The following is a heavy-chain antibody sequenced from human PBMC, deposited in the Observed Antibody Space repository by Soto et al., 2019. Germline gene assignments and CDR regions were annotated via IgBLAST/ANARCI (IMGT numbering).Heavy chain of an antibody. CDR1: GFTFRIYA. D-gene: IGHD3-9*01. CDR2: ITGSAGCT. CDR3: AKDRLENGVRYFDWLPFYGMDV. Sequence: GGSLRLSCAASGFTFRIYAMTWVRQAPGRGLEWVSGITGSAGCTYYADSVRGRFSISRDNSKNILYLQMNSLRAEDTAIYYCAKDRLENGVRYFDWLPFYGMDVWGQGTTVTVSS. J-gene: IGHJ6*02. V-gene: IGHV3-23*01.